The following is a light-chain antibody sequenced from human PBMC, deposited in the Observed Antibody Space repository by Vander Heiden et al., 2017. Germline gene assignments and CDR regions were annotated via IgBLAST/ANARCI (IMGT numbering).Light chain of an antibody. CDR3: SSYTSSSILYV. J-gene: IGLJ1*01. CDR1: SSDVGGYKY. CDR2: EVS. V-gene: IGLV2-14*01. Sequence: QSALTQPASVSGSPGQSITISCTGTSSDVGGYKYVSWYQQHPGKAPKLMIYEVSNRPSGVSNRFSGSKSGNTASLTISGLQAEDEADYYCSSYTSSSILYVFGTGTKVTVL.